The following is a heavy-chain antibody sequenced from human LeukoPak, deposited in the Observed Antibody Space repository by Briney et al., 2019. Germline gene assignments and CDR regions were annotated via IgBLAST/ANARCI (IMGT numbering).Heavy chain of an antibody. CDR2: SSSSGGST. D-gene: IGHD3-22*01. Sequence: GGSLRLSCAASGFTFSSYAMSLVRLAPGKGLEWVSASSSSGGSTYYADSVKGRFTISRDNSKNTLYLQMNSLRAEDTAVYYCVGSYYDSSGYYYPDAFDIWGQGTMVTVSS. CDR1: GFTFSSYA. CDR3: VGSYYDSSGYYYPDAFDI. J-gene: IGHJ3*02. V-gene: IGHV3-23*01.